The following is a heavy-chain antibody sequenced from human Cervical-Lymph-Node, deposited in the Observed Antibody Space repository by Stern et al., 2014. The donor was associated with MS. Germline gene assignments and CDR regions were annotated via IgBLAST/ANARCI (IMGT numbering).Heavy chain of an antibody. CDR3: ARGGLTIFGVDGYYYYGMDV. J-gene: IGHJ6*02. D-gene: IGHD3-3*01. CDR1: GYTFTSYG. Sequence: VQLVESGAEVKKPGASVKVSCKASGYTFTSYGISWVRQAPGQGLEWMGWISDYNGNTNYAQKLQGRVTMTTDTSTSTAYMELRSLRSDDTAVYYCARGGLTIFGVDGYYYYGMDVWGQGTTVTVSS. V-gene: IGHV1-18*01. CDR2: ISDYNGNT.